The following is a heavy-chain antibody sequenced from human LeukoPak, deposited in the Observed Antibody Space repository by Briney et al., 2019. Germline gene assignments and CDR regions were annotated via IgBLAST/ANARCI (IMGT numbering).Heavy chain of an antibody. D-gene: IGHD2-8*01. CDR1: GLTFSSYG. CDR3: AKDNGGYRQFSY. CDR2: ISYDGRKQ. Sequence: GRSLRLSCAASGLTFSSYGMHWVRQPPGKGLEWVAVISYDGRKQYYGDSVKGRFTISRDNSKNTVYLQMNSLRAEDTAVYYCAKDNGGYRQFSYWGQGTLVTVSS. J-gene: IGHJ4*02. V-gene: IGHV3-30*18.